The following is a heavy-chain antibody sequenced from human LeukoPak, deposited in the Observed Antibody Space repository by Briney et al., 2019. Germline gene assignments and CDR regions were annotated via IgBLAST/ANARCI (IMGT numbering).Heavy chain of an antibody. CDR1: GFNFDNYA. V-gene: IGHV3-9*01. Sequence: GRSLRLSCAASGFNFDNYAMHWVRQAPGKGLEWVSGISWNSGSVGYADSVKDRFTISRDNAKNSLYLEMDSLRAEDTALYYCATSDYYGVDVWGQGTTVTVSS. CDR2: ISWNSGSV. J-gene: IGHJ6*02. CDR3: ATSDYYGVDV.